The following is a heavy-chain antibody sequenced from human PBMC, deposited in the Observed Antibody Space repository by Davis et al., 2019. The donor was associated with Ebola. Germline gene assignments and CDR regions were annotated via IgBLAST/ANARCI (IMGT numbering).Heavy chain of an antibody. CDR3: ARDATNNWNDETGGYYYGMDV. CDR2: ISGSGGST. J-gene: IGHJ6*02. D-gene: IGHD1-1*01. V-gene: IGHV3-23*01. CDR1: GFTFSTYA. Sequence: GVLKISCAASGFTFSTYAMSWVRQAPGKGLEWVSTISGSGGSTYYADSVKGRFTISRDNSKNSLYLQMNSLRAEDTAVYYCARDATNNWNDETGGYYYGMDVWGQGTTVTVSS.